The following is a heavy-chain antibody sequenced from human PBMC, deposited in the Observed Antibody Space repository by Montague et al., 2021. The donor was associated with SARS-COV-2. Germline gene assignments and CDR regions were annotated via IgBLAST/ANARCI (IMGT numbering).Heavy chain of an antibody. D-gene: IGHD3-3*01. CDR3: AREYRLKYLEWTGTRYDYYGMDI. CDR1: GFSLSTSGMC. J-gene: IGHJ6*02. V-gene: IGHV4-61*08. Sequence: PALVKPTQTLTLTCTFSGFSLSTSGMCVSWIRQPPGKGLEWIGFNSDRGRSNYNPSLRSRVAISIDTANNRLSLNLGSVTAADTAVYYCAREYRLKYLEWTGTRYDYYGMDIWGQGTTVTVSS. CDR2: NSDRGRS.